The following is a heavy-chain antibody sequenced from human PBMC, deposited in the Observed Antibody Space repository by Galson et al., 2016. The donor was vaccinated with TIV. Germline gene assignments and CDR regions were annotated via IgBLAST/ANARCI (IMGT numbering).Heavy chain of an antibody. D-gene: IGHD3-3*01. CDR2: IAYDGSYK. V-gene: IGHV3-30*18. CDR1: GFTFSIYN. J-gene: IGHJ3*01. Sequence: SLRLSCAASGFTFSIYNMHWVRQAPGKGLEWVAVIAYDGSYKHYAGSVKGRFTVSRDNSKTTLDLQMNSLGAEDTALYYCAKEENSGYYPNDAFDFWGQGTMVTVS. CDR3: AKEENSGYYPNDAFDF.